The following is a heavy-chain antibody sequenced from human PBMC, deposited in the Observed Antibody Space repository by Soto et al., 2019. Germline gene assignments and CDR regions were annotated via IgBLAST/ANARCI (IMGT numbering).Heavy chain of an antibody. CDR1: GYSFTSYW. CDR2: IYPGDSDT. J-gene: IGHJ3*02. Sequence: ASVKVSCKGSGYSFTSYWIGWVRQMPGKGLEWMGIIYPGDSDTRYSPSFQGQVTISADKSISTAYLQWSSLKASDTAMYYCASSRNYYYDSSGYYSDAFDIWGQGTMVTVSS. CDR3: ASSRNYYYDSSGYYSDAFDI. V-gene: IGHV5-51*01. D-gene: IGHD3-22*01.